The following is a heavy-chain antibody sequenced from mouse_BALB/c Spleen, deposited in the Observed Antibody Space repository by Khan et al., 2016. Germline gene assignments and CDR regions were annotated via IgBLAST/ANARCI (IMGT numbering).Heavy chain of an antibody. V-gene: IGHV14-3*02. CDR1: GFNIKDTY. CDR2: IDTENGNT. CDR3: ARSPYAYAVGFAY. D-gene: IGHD2-2*01. J-gene: IGHJ3*01. Sequence: VQLQQSGAELVKPGASVKLSCTASGFNIKDTYMHWVKQRPEQGLEWIGRIDTENGNTKYDPKFQGKATITADKSSKKAYLQLSCLTSEDTAGYYCARSPYAYAVGFAYWGRRTLFPVSA.